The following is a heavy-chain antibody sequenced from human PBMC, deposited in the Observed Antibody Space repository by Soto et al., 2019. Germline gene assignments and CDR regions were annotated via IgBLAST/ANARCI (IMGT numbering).Heavy chain of an antibody. V-gene: IGHV4-31*02. CDR2: IFNSGTT. D-gene: IGHD1-26*01. Sequence: SETLSLTCSVSGASTVSHYHWTWIRQPPGKGLEWMGYIFNSGTTFYNPSLTSRLSISMDTSGNHFSLELRSVTAADTAVYYCALALGPTTGLNYWGQGTLVTVSS. CDR1: GASTVSHYH. J-gene: IGHJ4*02. CDR3: ALALGPTTGLNY.